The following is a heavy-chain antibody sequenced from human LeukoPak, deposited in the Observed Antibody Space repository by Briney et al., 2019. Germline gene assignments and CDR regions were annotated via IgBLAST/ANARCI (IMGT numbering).Heavy chain of an antibody. CDR1: GFTFSSYE. V-gene: IGHV3-48*03. J-gene: IGHJ4*02. D-gene: IGHD3-22*01. CDR2: ISSSGSTI. CDR3: ARTDYYYYDPRSNFDY. Sequence: GGSLRLSCAASGFTFSSYEMNWVRQAPGKGLEGVSYISSSGSTIYYADSVKGRFTISRDNAKSSLYLQMNSLRAEDTAVYYCARTDYYYYDPRSNFDYWGQGTLVTVSS.